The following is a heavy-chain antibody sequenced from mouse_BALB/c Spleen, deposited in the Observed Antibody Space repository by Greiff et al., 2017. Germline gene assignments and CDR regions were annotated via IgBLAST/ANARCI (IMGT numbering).Heavy chain of an antibody. CDR1: GYTFTDYE. CDR2: IDPETGGT. CDR3: TRGGLRLRSWFAY. Sequence: QVQLKESGAELVRPGASVTLSCKASGYTFTDYEMHWVKQTPVHGLEWIGAIDPETGGTAYNQKFKGKATLTADKSSSTAYMELRSLTSEDSAVYYCTRGGLRLRSWFAYWGQGTLVTVSA. J-gene: IGHJ3*01. V-gene: IGHV1-15*01. D-gene: IGHD1-2*01.